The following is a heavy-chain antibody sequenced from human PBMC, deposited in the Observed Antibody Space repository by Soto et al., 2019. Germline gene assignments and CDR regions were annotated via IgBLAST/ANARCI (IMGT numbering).Heavy chain of an antibody. CDR2: INPYTGNT. D-gene: IGHD2-2*01. V-gene: IGHV1-18*01. CDR3: ARAHPRNQRPRSPFDP. CDR1: GYTFTNHG. Sequence: QVQLVQSGAEVKKPGASVRVSCKASGYTFTNHGIIWVRQAPGQGVEWMGWINPYTGNTNYAQKLQGRVIMTTDTSTSNAYMDLNSRTFHNAGEYYYARAHPRNQRPRSPFDPSRHGTQVIGSS. J-gene: IGHJ5*02.